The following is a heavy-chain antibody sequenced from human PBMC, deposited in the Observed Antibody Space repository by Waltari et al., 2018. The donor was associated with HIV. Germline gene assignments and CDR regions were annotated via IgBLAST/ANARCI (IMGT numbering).Heavy chain of an antibody. CDR3: ARPGTTVTRDFDH. V-gene: IGHV4-34*01. CDR2: VNHSGST. J-gene: IGHJ4*02. D-gene: IGHD4-17*01. CDR1: GGSFSGYF. Sequence: QVQLQQWGAGLLKPSETLSLPCGVSGGSFSGYFWTWIRQPPGKGLEWIGEVNHSGSTNYNPSLKSRATISVDTSKNQFSLRLTSVIAADTAVYYCARPGTTVTRDFDHWGQGTQVTVSS.